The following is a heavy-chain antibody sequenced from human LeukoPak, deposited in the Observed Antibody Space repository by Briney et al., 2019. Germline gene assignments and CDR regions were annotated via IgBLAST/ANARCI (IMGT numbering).Heavy chain of an antibody. V-gene: IGHV3-23*01. CDR3: AKVYPPSARFGESIGGYFDY. Sequence: GGSLRLSCAASGFTFSSYAMSWVRQAPGKGLEWVSAISGSGGSTYYADSVKGRFTISRDNSKNTLYLQMNSLRAEDTAVYYCAKVYPPSARFGESIGGYFDYWGQGTLVTVSS. CDR1: GFTFSSYA. D-gene: IGHD3-10*01. CDR2: ISGSGGST. J-gene: IGHJ4*02.